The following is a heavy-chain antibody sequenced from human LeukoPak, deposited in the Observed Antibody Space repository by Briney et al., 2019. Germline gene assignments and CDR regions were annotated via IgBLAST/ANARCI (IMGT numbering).Heavy chain of an antibody. CDR2: IFSGGST. CDR1: GFTVSSNY. D-gene: IGHD3-16*01. CDR3: EGGFDY. V-gene: IGHV3-53*01. J-gene: IGHJ4*02. Sequence: GGSLRLSCAASGFTVSSNYMNWVRQAPGKGLEWVSVIFSGGSTYYADSVRGRFTISRDNPRNTLYLQMNSLRAEDTAVYYCEGGFDYWGQGTLVTVSS.